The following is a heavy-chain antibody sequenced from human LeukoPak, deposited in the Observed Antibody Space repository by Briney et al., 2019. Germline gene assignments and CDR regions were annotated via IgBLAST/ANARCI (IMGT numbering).Heavy chain of an antibody. CDR2: IYPGDSNT. CDR3: ARRGSSTSDVVDI. D-gene: IGHD3-10*01. J-gene: IGHJ3*02. V-gene: IGHV5-51*01. CDR1: GYSFTNYW. Sequence: GESLKISCKASGYSFTNYWIGWVRQMPGKGLEWMGIIYPGDSNTRYSPPFQDQVLISADKSVSTTYLHWGSLQVSDTVMYFCARRGSSTSDVVDIWGQGTMVTVS.